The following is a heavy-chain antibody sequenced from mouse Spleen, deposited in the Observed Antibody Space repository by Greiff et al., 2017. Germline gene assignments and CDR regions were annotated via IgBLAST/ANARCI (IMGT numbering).Heavy chain of an antibody. J-gene: IGHJ3*01. Sequence: EVKLMESGGGLVKPGGSLKLSCAASGFTFSSYTMSWVRQTPAKRLEWVATISSGGGNTYYPASVKGRFTIYRDNARHTLYLQMSSLRSEDTAMYYWARHEDYDVPFAYWGQGTLVTVSA. CDR1: GFTFSSYT. V-gene: IGHV5-9*04. CDR2: ISSGGGNT. CDR3: ARHEDYDVPFAY. D-gene: IGHD2-4*01.